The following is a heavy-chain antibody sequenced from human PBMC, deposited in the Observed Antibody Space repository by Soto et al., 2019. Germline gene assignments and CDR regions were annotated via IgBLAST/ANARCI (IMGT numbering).Heavy chain of an antibody. J-gene: IGHJ6*02. CDR2: IWEAGSNK. Sequence: QVQLVESGGGVVQPGRSLRLSCAAAGFTFRTYGMHWVRQAPGKGLEWVAVIWEAGSNKYYADSVKGRFTISRDNSKNTLYLQMNSLRAEDTAAYYCARDQGTLTTFYYYYAMDVWGQGTTVTVSS. V-gene: IGHV3-33*01. D-gene: IGHD4-4*01. CDR1: GFTFRTYG. CDR3: ARDQGTLTTFYYYYAMDV.